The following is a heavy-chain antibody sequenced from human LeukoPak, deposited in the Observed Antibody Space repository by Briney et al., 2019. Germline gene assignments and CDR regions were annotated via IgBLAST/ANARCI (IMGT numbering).Heavy chain of an antibody. CDR2: IYHSGST. J-gene: IGHJ4*02. CDR1: GGSISSGGYY. V-gene: IGHV4-30-2*01. CDR3: AREVNDFWSGSSDY. Sequence: SETLSLTCTVSGGSISSGGYYWSWIRQPPGKGLEWIGYIYHSGSTYYNPSLKSRVTISVDRSKNQFSLKLSSVTAADTAVYYCAREVNDFWSGSSDYWGQGTLVTVSS. D-gene: IGHD3-3*01.